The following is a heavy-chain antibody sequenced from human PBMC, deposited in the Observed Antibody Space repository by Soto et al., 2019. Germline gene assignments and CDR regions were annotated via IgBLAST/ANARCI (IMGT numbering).Heavy chain of an antibody. CDR3: AKDRMPGEIL. CDR1: RFCFSRYA. D-gene: IGHD2-15*01. J-gene: IGHJ4*02. Sequence: TGGSLRLSCAASRFCFSRYAMSWVRQAPGKGLEWVPAISGSGGSTYYADSVKCRFTISRDNSKSTLYLQMNGLRADDTAVYYCAKDRMPGEILWDQEALVTVST. V-gene: IGHV3-23*01. CDR2: ISGSGGST.